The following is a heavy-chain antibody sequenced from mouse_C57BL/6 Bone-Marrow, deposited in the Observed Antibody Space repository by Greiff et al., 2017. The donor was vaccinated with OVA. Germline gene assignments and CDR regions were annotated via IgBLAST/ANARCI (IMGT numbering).Heavy chain of an antibody. D-gene: IGHD1-1*01. CDR1: GYTFTSYW. CDR2: IDPNSGGT. Sequence: QVQLQQPGAELVKPGASVKLSCKASGYTFTSYWMHWVKQRPGRGLEWIGRIDPNSGGTKYNEKFKSKATLTVDKPSSTAYMQLSSLTSEDSAVYYCARRRYYGSSLWYFDVWGTGTTVTVSS. V-gene: IGHV1-72*01. CDR3: ARRRYYGSSLWYFDV. J-gene: IGHJ1*03.